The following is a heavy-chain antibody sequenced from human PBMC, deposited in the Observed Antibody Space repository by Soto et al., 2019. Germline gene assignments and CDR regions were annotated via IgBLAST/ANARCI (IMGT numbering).Heavy chain of an antibody. V-gene: IGHV5-51*01. CDR2: IYPGDSDT. CDR3: ARSRITGSTWTFDY. J-gene: IGHJ4*02. CDR1: GYSFTNYW. Sequence: PGESLKISCKGSGYSFTNYWIGWVRQMPGKGLECMGIIYPGDSDTRYSPSFQGQVTISVDKSISTAYLQWRSLKATDSGMYSWARSRITGSTWTFDYWDQEPLVIVSS. D-gene: IGHD1-20*01.